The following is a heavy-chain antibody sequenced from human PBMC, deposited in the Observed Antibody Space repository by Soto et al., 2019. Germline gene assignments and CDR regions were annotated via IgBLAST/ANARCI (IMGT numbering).Heavy chain of an antibody. Sequence: SETLSLTFSVSGGSISSGGYYWTCIRQHPWKGLELIGYISNSGSTYYNPSLRIRLTISVDPSENQFSLWLNSVTAADTDVYFCARIKDSSGYGDLNHHLYNALDVWGQGTTVTVSS. CDR2: ISNSGST. J-gene: IGHJ6*02. D-gene: IGHD5-12*01. V-gene: IGHV4-31*03. CDR3: ARIKDSSGYGDLNHHLYNALDV. CDR1: GGSISSGGYY.